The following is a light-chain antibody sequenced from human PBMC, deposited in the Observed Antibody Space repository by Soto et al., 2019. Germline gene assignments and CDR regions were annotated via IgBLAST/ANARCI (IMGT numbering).Light chain of an antibody. CDR2: WAS. CDR1: QSVLDSSTNKNY. CDR3: QQCYTIPLT. V-gene: IGKV4-1*01. Sequence: DIVMTQSPDSLAVSLGERATINCRSSQSVLDSSTNKNYFAWYQQKPGQPPRLLIYWASTRESGVPERFSGSGSGTDFTLTISSLQAEDVAVYYCQQCYTIPLTFGGGTRVEIK. J-gene: IGKJ4*01.